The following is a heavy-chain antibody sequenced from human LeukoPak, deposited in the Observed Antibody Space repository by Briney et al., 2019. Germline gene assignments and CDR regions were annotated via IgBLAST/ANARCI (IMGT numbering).Heavy chain of an antibody. Sequence: GGSLRLSCAASGFTFSSYSMTWVRQAPGKGLEWVSSISSSSSYIYYADSVKGRFTISRDNAKNSLYLQMNSLRAEDTAVYYCARSHYYDSSGYYYWGQGTLVTVSS. J-gene: IGHJ4*02. V-gene: IGHV3-21*01. D-gene: IGHD3-22*01. CDR2: ISSSSSYI. CDR3: ARSHYYDSSGYYY. CDR1: GFTFSSYS.